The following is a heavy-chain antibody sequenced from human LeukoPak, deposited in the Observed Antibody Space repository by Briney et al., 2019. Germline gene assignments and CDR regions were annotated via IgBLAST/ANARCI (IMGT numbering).Heavy chain of an antibody. D-gene: IGHD4-17*01. CDR1: GFTFSSYA. J-gene: IGHJ4*02. Sequence: GGSLRLSCAASGFTFSSYAMSWVRQAPGKGLEWVSAIGGSGGNTYYADSVKGRFTISRDNSKNTLYLQMNSLRAEDTAVYYCAKQGLTTVTSSRYYFDYWGQGTLVTVSS. V-gene: IGHV3-23*01. CDR2: IGGSGGNT. CDR3: AKQGLTTVTSSRYYFDY.